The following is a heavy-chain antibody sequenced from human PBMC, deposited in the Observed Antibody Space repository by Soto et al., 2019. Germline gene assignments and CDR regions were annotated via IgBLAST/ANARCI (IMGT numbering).Heavy chain of an antibody. Sequence: GGSLRLSCAASGFTFSSYSMNWVRQAPGKGLEWVSSISSSSSYIYYADSVKGRFTISRDNAKNSLYLQMNSLRAEDTAVYYCARVGVPADAFDIWGQGTMVTVSS. CDR3: ARVGVPADAFDI. D-gene: IGHD2-2*01. V-gene: IGHV3-21*01. CDR2: ISSSSSYI. J-gene: IGHJ3*02. CDR1: GFTFSSYS.